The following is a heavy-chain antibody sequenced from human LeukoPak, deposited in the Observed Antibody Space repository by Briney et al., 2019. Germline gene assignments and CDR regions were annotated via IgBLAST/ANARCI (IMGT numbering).Heavy chain of an antibody. J-gene: IGHJ4*02. CDR1: GFTFSDYW. CDR3: AREIRYTASAFDY. CDR2: IKDDGSQK. V-gene: IGHV3-7*03. D-gene: IGHD2-2*02. Sequence: GGSLRLSCAASGFTFSDYWLSWVRQAPGKGLEWVANIKDDGSQKNHVDSVKGRFTISRDNARNSLYLQMNSLRAEDTAVHYCAREIRYTASAFDYWGQGTLVTVSS.